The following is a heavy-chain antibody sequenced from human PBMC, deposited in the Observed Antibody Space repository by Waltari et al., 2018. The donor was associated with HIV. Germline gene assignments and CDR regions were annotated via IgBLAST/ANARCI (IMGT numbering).Heavy chain of an antibody. CDR3: AKDRRGYLARGVFPEY. J-gene: IGHJ4*02. V-gene: IGHV3-23*01. Sequence: VQLLESGGDLVQPGGSLRLSCVASGLTFSSYAMSWVRQAPGKGLEWVSVISDSGYNTYYADSVKGRFTNSRDNSKNTLYLQMNSLRAEDTAIYYCAKDRRGYLARGVFPEYWGQGTLVTVSS. CDR1: GLTFSSYA. CDR2: ISDSGYNT. D-gene: IGHD3-10*01.